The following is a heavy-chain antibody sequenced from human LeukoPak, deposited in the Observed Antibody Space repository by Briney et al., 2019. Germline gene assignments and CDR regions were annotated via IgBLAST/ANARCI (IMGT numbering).Heavy chain of an antibody. Sequence: GSLRLSCAASGFTFSEYGMNWVRQAPGKGLDWVSCIGSSGTTIFYADSVKGRFSISRDNAKNSLYLQMNSLRADDTAVYYCARDLVADYWGQGTLVTVSS. V-gene: IGHV3-48*03. CDR3: ARDLVADY. CDR2: IGSSGTTI. CDR1: GFTFSEYG. J-gene: IGHJ4*02. D-gene: IGHD2-8*02.